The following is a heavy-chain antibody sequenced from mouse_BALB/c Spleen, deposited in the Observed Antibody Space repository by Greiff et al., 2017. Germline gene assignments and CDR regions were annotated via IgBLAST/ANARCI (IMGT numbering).Heavy chain of an antibody. D-gene: IGHD2-1*01. CDR1: GYTFTSYW. CDR2: IYPGNSDT. CDR3: TGGNFYYYAMDY. Sequence: EVKLMESGAELARPGASVKLSCKASGYTFTSYWMQWVKQRPGQGLEWIGAIYPGNSDTSYNQKFKGKAKLTAVTSASTAYMELSSLTNEDSAVYYCTGGNFYYYAMDYWGQGTSVTVSS. V-gene: IGHV1-5*01. J-gene: IGHJ4*01.